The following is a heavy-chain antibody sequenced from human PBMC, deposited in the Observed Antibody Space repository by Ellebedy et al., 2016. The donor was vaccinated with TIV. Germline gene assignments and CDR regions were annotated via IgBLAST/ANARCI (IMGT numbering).Heavy chain of an antibody. CDR3: ARDLRKDGYRYGYYYGMDV. CDR1: GYTFTGYY. CDR2: INPNSGGT. Sequence: ASVKVSCKASGYTFTGYYMHWVRQAPGQGLEWMGWINPNSGGTNYAQKFRGRVTMTRDTSISTAYMELSRLRSDDTAVYYCARDLRKDGYRYGYYYGMDVWGQGTTVTVSS. V-gene: IGHV1-2*02. J-gene: IGHJ6*02. D-gene: IGHD5-18*01.